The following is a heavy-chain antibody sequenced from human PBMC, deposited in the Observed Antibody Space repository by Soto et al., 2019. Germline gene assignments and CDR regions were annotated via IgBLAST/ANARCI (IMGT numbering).Heavy chain of an antibody. CDR1: GGSFSGYY. D-gene: IGHD7-27*01. V-gene: IGHV4-34*01. Sequence: QVQLQQWGAGLLKPSETLSLTCAVYGGSFSGYYWNWIRQPPGKGLEWIGEINHSGSTNYNPSLKGRLTISVDTSKDQFALKLSSVTAADTAVYYCARGWGRIFDYWGQGTLVTVSS. CDR2: INHSGST. J-gene: IGHJ4*02. CDR3: ARGWGRIFDY.